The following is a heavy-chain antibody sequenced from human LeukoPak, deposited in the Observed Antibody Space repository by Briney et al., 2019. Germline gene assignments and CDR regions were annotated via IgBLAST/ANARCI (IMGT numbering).Heavy chain of an antibody. D-gene: IGHD3-10*01. Sequence: GGSLRLSCAASGLSVSNNHMNWVRQAPGKGLEWVSVIYSGGKTYYTDSVKGRFTISRDNSKNTLYLQMISLRVEDTAVYYCARGRGPYGWFDPWGQGTLVTVSS. CDR2: IYSGGKT. CDR1: GLSVSNNH. CDR3: ARGRGPYGWFDP. V-gene: IGHV3-53*01. J-gene: IGHJ5*02.